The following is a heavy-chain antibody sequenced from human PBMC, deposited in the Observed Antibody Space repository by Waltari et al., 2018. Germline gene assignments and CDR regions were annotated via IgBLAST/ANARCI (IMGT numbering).Heavy chain of an antibody. CDR2: TYDRGAT. CDR3: ARGRLRLWDYMDV. J-gene: IGHJ6*03. CDR1: GDSITSAGNS. D-gene: IGHD5-12*01. V-gene: IGHV4-30-2*01. Sequence: QLEMLESGSGLVMPSETLSVTCDVSGDSITSAGNSWSWIRQPPGKGLEWIGFTYDRGATFYDPYFSGRVTISVDKSKNQFSLNMRSVTAAYTAVDYCARGRLRLWDYMDVWGKGTTVIISS.